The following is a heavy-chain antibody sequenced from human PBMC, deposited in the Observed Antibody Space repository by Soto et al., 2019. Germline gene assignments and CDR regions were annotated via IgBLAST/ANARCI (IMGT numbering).Heavy chain of an antibody. Sequence: GGSLRLSCAASGFTFSSYSMNWVRQAPGKGLEWVSSISSSSSYIYYADSVKGRFTISRDNAKNSLYLQMNSLRAEDTAVYYCARDGYVIGGNLTTTDDNLEWLSKDHDAFDIWGQGTMVTVSS. CDR3: ARDGYVIGGNLTTTDDNLEWLSKDHDAFDI. CDR2: ISSSSSYI. V-gene: IGHV3-21*01. CDR1: GFTFSSYS. J-gene: IGHJ3*02. D-gene: IGHD3-3*01.